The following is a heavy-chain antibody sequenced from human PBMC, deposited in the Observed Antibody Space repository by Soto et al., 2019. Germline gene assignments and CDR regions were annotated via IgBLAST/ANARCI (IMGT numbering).Heavy chain of an antibody. Sequence: QITLKESGPTLVKPTQTLTLTCTFSGFSLSTSGVGVGWIRQPPGKALEWLALIYWDDDKRYSPSLKSRLTTTKDTSKNQVVLTMTTTDPVDTATYHCAHSLIPNWGSRGAFDYWGQGTLVTVSS. CDR2: IYWDDDK. CDR3: AHSLIPNWGSRGAFDY. J-gene: IGHJ4*02. D-gene: IGHD7-27*01. V-gene: IGHV2-5*02. CDR1: GFSLSTSGVG.